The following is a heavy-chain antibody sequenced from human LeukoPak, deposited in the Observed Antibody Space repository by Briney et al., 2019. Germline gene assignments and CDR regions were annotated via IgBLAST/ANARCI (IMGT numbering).Heavy chain of an antibody. CDR1: GFTFSNYS. Sequence: GGSLRLSCAASGFTFSNYSMNWVRQAPGKGLEWVSPISSSSSYIYYADSVKGRFTISRDNAKNSLYLQMNSLRAEDTAVYYCARGPRSSSWPTEYWGQGTLVTVSS. J-gene: IGHJ4*02. CDR2: ISSSSSYI. V-gene: IGHV3-21*01. CDR3: ARGPRSSSWPTEY. D-gene: IGHD6-13*01.